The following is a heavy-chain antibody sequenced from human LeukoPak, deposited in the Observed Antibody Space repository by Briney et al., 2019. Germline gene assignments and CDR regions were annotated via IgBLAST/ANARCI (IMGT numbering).Heavy chain of an antibody. CDR1: GGSFSGYY. Sequence: PSETLSLTCAVYGGSFSGYYWSWIRQPPGKGLEWIGEINHSGSTNYNPSLKRRVTISVDTSKNQFSLKLSSVTAADTAVYYCARGRYCSSTSCREGYSFDYWGQGTLVTVSS. D-gene: IGHD2-2*01. CDR3: ARGRYCSSTSCREGYSFDY. V-gene: IGHV4-34*01. CDR2: INHSGST. J-gene: IGHJ4*02.